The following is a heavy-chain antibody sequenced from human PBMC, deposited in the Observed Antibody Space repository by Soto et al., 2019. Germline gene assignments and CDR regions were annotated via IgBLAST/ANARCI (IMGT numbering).Heavy chain of an antibody. CDR2: IYYSGST. CDR3: ARGYGAGSSTPYYYGVHV. Sequence: QVQLQESGPGLVKPSETLSLTCTVSGGSISTYYWTWIRQPPGKGLEWIGYIYYSGSTNYSPSLKSQATTTLQRAKHQFSLERCSVNADDPAVYYCARGYGAGSSTPYYYGVHVSGLGTTVTVSS. CDR1: GGSISTYY. D-gene: IGHD3-10*01. J-gene: IGHJ6*02. V-gene: IGHV4-59*12.